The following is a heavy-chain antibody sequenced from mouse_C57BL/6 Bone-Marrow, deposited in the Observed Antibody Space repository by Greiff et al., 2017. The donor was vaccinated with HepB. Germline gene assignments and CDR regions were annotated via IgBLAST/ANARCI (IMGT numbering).Heavy chain of an antibody. D-gene: IGHD1-1*01. CDR2: IYPGSDST. J-gene: IGHJ2*01. CDR1: GYTFTSYW. CDR3: ARSLITTVVATVDY. V-gene: IGHV1-55*01. Sequence: QVQLQQPGAELVKPGASVKMSCKASGYTFTSYWITWVKQKPGQGLEWIGDIYPGSDSTNYNEKFKSKATLTVDTSSSTAYMQLSSLTSEDSAVYYCARSLITTVVATVDYWGQGTTLTVSS.